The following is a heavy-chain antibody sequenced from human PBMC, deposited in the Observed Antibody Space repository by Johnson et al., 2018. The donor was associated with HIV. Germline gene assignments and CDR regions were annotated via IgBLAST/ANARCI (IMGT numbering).Heavy chain of an antibody. CDR1: GFTFSSYG. CDR3: ARDRAIVVAYDAFDI. Sequence: QVQLVESGGGVVQPGGSLRLSCAASGFTFSSYGMHWVRQAPGKGLEWVSGISGSGITTYYADSVKGRCTISRDNSKNTLYLQMNSLRAEDTAVYYCARDRAIVVAYDAFDIWGQGTMVTVSS. CDR2: ISGSGITT. V-gene: IGHV3-NL1*01. D-gene: IGHD3-22*01. J-gene: IGHJ3*02.